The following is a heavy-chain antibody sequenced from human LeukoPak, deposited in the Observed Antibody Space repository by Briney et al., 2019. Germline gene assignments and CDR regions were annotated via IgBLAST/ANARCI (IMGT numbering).Heavy chain of an antibody. D-gene: IGHD5-18*01. CDR1: GFTFSRYW. V-gene: IGHV3-74*01. CDR2: INSDGSSR. CDR3: ARVRIQIWSNYFDY. Sequence: GGSQRLPCAASGFTFSRYWMHWVRQAPGKGLVWVSRINSDGSSRSYADSVKGRLTISRDNAKNTLYLEMNSLRAEDTAVYYCARVRIQIWSNYFDYWGQGTLVTVSS. J-gene: IGHJ4*02.